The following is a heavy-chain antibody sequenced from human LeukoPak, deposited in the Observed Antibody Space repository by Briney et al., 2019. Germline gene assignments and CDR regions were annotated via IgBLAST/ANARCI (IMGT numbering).Heavy chain of an antibody. V-gene: IGHV1-3*01. D-gene: IGHD3-10*01. CDR2: INAGNGNT. CDR3: ARVITMVRGVLNWFDP. Sequence: ASVKVSCKASGYTFTSYAMHWVRQAPGQRLEWMGWINAGNGNTKYSQKFQGRVTTTRDTSASTAYMELSSLRSEDTAVYYCARVITMVRGVLNWFDPWGQGTLVTVSS. J-gene: IGHJ5*02. CDR1: GYTFTSYA.